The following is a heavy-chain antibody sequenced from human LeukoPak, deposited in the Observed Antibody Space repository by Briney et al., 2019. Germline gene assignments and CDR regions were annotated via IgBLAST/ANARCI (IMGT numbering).Heavy chain of an antibody. CDR2: IYHSGST. J-gene: IGHJ4*02. CDR3: ARGEVWVDY. V-gene: IGHV4-38-2*02. Sequence: SETLSLTCTVSGSSINSNYYWGWIRQTPGKGLEWIGSIYHSGSTYYNPSLKSRITISLNTSKNQFSLKLTSVTAADTAVYYCARGEVWVDYWGQGTLVTVSS. CDR1: GSSINSNYY. D-gene: IGHD7-27*01.